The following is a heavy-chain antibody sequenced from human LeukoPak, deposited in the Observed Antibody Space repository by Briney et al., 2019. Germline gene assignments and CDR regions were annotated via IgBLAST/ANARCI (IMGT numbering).Heavy chain of an antibody. CDR2: ISSSSSYI. Sequence: GGSLRLSCAASGFTFSSYSMNWVRQAPGKGLEWVSSISSSSSYIYYADSVKGRFTISRDNAKNSLYLQMNSLRAEDTAVHYCARGCSGGSCPTGPMDVWGKGTTVTVSS. CDR1: GFTFSSYS. J-gene: IGHJ6*04. D-gene: IGHD2-15*01. CDR3: ARGCSGGSCPTGPMDV. V-gene: IGHV3-21*01.